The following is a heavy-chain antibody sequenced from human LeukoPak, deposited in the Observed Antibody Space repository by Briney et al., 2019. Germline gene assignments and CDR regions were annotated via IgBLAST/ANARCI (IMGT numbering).Heavy chain of an antibody. CDR3: AKGDGYNPPYYFDY. V-gene: IGHV3-9*01. D-gene: IGHD5-24*01. J-gene: IGHJ4*02. CDR2: ISWNSGSI. Sequence: GGSLRLSCAASGFTFDDYAMHWVRQAPGKGLEWVSGISWNSGSIGYADSVKGRSTISRDNAKNSLYLQMTSLRAEDTALYYCAKGDGYNPPYYFDYWGQGTLVTVSS. CDR1: GFTFDDYA.